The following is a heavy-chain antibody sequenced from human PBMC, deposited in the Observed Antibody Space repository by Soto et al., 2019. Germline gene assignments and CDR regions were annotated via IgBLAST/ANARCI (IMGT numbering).Heavy chain of an antibody. CDR3: AKENGYSSSWFEFDY. CDR2: INSDGSDT. V-gene: IGHV3-74*01. J-gene: IGHJ4*02. CDR1: GFTFSTFV. D-gene: IGHD6-13*01. Sequence: GGSLRLSCAASGFTFSTFVMHWVRQAPGKGLVWVSRINSDGSDTRYADSVKGRFTISRDNSKNTLYLQMNSLRAEDTAVYYCAKENGYSSSWFEFDYWGQGTLVTVSS.